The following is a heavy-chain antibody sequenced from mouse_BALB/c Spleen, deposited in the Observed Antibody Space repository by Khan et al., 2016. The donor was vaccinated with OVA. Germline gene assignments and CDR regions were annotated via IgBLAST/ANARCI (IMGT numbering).Heavy chain of an antibody. J-gene: IGHJ3*01. CDR2: ISTYYGDT. V-gene: IGHV1S137*01. CDR3: SGENGHIRFAY. Sequence: QVQLKQSGAELVRPGVSVKISCTGSGFTFTDFAIHWVKQSHAKSLEWIGVISTYYGDTNYNQHFKGQATMTVDKSSSTAYLELARLTSEDSAIMYYSGENGHIRFAYWGQGTLVTVSA. D-gene: IGHD1-1*02. CDR1: GFTFTDFA.